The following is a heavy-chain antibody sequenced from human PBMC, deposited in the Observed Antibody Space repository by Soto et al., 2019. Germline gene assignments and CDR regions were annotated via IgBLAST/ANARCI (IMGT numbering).Heavy chain of an antibody. CDR2: IRRKANSYTT. Sequence: EVQLVESGGGLVQPGGSLRLSCAASGLIFSDYHMDWVRQAPGKGLEWVGRIRRKANSYTTEYAASVKGRFTISRDDSKNSLYLQMNSLNSEDTGVYYCAMLGGWSGGSSGMDVWGQGTTVTVSS. J-gene: IGHJ6*02. V-gene: IGHV3-72*01. CDR3: AMLGGWSGGSSGMDV. D-gene: IGHD6-19*01. CDR1: GLIFSDYH.